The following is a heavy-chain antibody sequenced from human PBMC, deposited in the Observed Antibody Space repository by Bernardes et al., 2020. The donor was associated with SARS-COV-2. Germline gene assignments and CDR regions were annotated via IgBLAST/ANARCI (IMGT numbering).Heavy chain of an antibody. CDR3: ARDDASNNWFVP. Sequence: SETLSLTCTVSGGSMRGYYWSWIRQRAGKGLEWMGRIYSSGNARYNPSLQSRVTMSVDTSKNQFSLRLTSVTAADTAVYYCARDDASNNWFVPWGQGTLVSVSS. J-gene: IGHJ5*02. V-gene: IGHV4-4*07. D-gene: IGHD4-4*01. CDR2: IYSSGNA. CDR1: GGSMRGYY.